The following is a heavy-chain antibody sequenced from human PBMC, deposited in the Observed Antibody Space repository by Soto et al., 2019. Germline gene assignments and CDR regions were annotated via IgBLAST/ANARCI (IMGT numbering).Heavy chain of an antibody. D-gene: IGHD4-17*01. CDR2: IWYDGSNK. V-gene: IGHV3-33*01. J-gene: IGHJ6*02. CDR1: GFTFSSYA. CDR3: AREVYGDYDGMDV. Sequence: QVQLVESGGGVVQPGRSLRLSCAASGFTFSSYAMHWVRQAPGKGLEWVAVIWYDGSNKYYADSVKGRFTISRDNSKNTLYLQKNSLRAEDTAVYYCAREVYGDYDGMDVWGQGTTVTVSS.